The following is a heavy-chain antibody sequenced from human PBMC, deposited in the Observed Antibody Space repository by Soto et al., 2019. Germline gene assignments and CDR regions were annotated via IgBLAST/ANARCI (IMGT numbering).Heavy chain of an antibody. V-gene: IGHV3-30-3*01. J-gene: IGHJ4*02. Sequence: QVQLVESGGGVVQPGRSLRLSCAASGFTFSSYAMHWVRQAPGKGLEWVAVISYDGSNKYYADSVKGRFTISRDNSKNTLYLQINSLRAEDTAVYYCARAYSSGWYYFDYWGQGTMVIV. CDR1: GFTFSSYA. CDR3: ARAYSSGWYYFDY. CDR2: ISYDGSNK. D-gene: IGHD6-19*01.